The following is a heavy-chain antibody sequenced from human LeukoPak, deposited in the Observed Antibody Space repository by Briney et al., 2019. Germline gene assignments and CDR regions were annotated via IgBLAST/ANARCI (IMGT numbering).Heavy chain of an antibody. CDR2: IDPKSGVT. CDR3: ARFSPYSTSSGGAF. CDR1: GYTFSVYY. V-gene: IGHV1-2*02. Sequence: ASVKVSCKASGYTFSVYYIHWVRQAPGQGLEWMGRIDPKSGVTTYAQRFQGRVTMTSDTSTSTAYMKLSGLRSDDTATYYCARFSPYSTSSGGAFWGQGTLVTVPS. D-gene: IGHD6-6*01. J-gene: IGHJ4*02.